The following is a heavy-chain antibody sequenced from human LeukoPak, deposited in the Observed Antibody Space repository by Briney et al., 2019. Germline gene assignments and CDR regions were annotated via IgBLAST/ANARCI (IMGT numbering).Heavy chain of an antibody. CDR1: GFSFSRYW. V-gene: IGHV3-74*01. CDR2: INSDGRST. CDR3: ARDQDGMGTTMDL. J-gene: IGHJ4*02. D-gene: IGHD1-1*01. Sequence: GGSLRLSCAASGFSFSRYWMHWVPQAPGEGLMWVSRINSDGRSTWYADSVKGRFTISRDNARNTLSLQMSSLGVEDTALYYCARDQDGMGTTMDLWGQGTQVIVSS.